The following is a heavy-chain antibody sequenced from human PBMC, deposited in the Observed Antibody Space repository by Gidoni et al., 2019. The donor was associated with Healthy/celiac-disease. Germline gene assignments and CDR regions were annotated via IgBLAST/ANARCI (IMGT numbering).Heavy chain of an antibody. Sequence: QVQLQESGPGLVKPSATLSLTCGVSGYSISRCYYLGWIRRPPGQGLEWIGSIYHSESTYYNPSSKSRVTISVDTSKNQFSLKMSSVTAADTAGYYCARERRGYCSGGSCYSVRFDPWGQGTLVTVSS. J-gene: IGHJ5*02. CDR2: IYHSEST. CDR1: GYSISRCYY. D-gene: IGHD2-15*01. CDR3: ARERRGYCSGGSCYSVRFDP. V-gene: IGHV4-38-2*02.